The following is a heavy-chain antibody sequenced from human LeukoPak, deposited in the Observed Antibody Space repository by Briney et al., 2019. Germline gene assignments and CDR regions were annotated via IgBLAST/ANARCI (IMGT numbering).Heavy chain of an antibody. Sequence: SETLSLTCSVSGGSISGYYWTWVRQPPGNGLEWIGQIHYSGRAGYNPSLKSRITTSVDTSRNQISLKLSSVTAADTAIYYCVRFGVNYDMDVWGQGTTVTVFS. CDR3: VRFGVNYDMDV. CDR2: IHYSGRA. J-gene: IGHJ6*02. CDR1: GGSISGYY. V-gene: IGHV4-59*01. D-gene: IGHD3-16*01.